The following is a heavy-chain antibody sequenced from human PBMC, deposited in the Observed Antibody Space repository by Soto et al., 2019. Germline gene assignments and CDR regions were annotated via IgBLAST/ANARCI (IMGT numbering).Heavy chain of an antibody. CDR1: GYMFTNYG. CDR2: INAYNGDT. J-gene: IGHJ5*02. D-gene: IGHD3-9*01. CDR3: ARDRLGFPDWFDT. Sequence: QVKLVQSGAEVKKPGASVKVSCKASGYMFTNYGLSWVRQAPGQGLEWMGWINAYNGDTNHAQKLQGRGTMTTDTSTSTAYMELTSLRSDDTAVYYCARDRLGFPDWFDTWGQGTLVTVSS. V-gene: IGHV1-18*01.